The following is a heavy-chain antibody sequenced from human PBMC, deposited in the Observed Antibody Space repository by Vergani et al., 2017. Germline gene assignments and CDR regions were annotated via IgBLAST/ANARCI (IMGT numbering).Heavy chain of an antibody. CDR2: VFHLGTL. J-gene: IGHJ4*02. CDR3: VRDFHSRGPFDV. D-gene: IGHD3/OR15-3a*01. V-gene: IGHV4-38-2*02. CDR1: GVSITGGNY. Sequence: QVQLQESGPGLLRPSETLSLTCRVSGVSITGGNYWGWVRQSPVSGLEWLGSVFHLGTLYYNPSLQSRVTISMDDNNHFSLKLTSVTAADTAVYYCVRDFHSRGPFDVWGQGSLVTVAS.